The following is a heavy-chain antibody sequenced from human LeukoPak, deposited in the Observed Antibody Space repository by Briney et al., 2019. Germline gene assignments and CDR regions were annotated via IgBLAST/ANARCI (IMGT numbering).Heavy chain of an antibody. J-gene: IGHJ4*02. CDR1: GFTFDDYG. D-gene: IGHD3-22*01. CDR2: INWNGGST. Sequence: GGSLRLSCAASGFTFDDYGMSWVRQAPGKGLEWVSGINWNGGSTGYADSVKGRFTISRDNAKNSLYLQMNSLRAEDTALYYCARGPMRSGYYYSRHGWNYWGQGTLVTVSS. CDR3: ARGPMRSGYYYSRHGWNY. V-gene: IGHV3-20*04.